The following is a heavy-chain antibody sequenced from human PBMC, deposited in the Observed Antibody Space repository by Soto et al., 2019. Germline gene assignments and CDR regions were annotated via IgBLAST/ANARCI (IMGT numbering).Heavy chain of an antibody. CDR1: GGTFSSYT. CDR2: IIPILGIA. J-gene: IGHJ4*02. V-gene: IGHV1-69*08. CDR3: ARDFSSSSGGNFDY. D-gene: IGHD6-6*01. Sequence: QVQLVQSGAEVKKPGSSVKVSCKASGGTFSSYTISWVRQAPGQGLEWMGRIIPILGIAKYAQKFQGRVTINEDKSTSTAYMELSSLRSEDTAVYYCARDFSSSSGGNFDYWGQGTLVTVSS.